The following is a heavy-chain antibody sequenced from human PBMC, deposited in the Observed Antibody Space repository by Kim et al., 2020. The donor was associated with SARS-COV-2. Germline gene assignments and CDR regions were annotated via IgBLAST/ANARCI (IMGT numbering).Heavy chain of an antibody. J-gene: IGHJ4*02. CDR2: ISATDGST. V-gene: IGHV1-46*01. CDR3: ARTHDTGGYHFGY. D-gene: IGHD3-22*01. CDR1: GYIFTSYR. Sequence: ASVKVSCRASGYIFTSYRIHWVRQAPGQGLEWVGIISATDGSTSYAQKFQGRITMTRDTSTSTVYMELSSLRSEDTAVYYCARTHDTGGYHFGYWGQGTLVTVSS.